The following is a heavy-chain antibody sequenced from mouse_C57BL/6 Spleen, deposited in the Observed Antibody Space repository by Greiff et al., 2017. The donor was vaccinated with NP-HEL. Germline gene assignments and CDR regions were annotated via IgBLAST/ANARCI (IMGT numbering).Heavy chain of an antibody. D-gene: IGHD3-2*02. CDR2: IDPSDSYT. V-gene: IGHV1-69*01. J-gene: IGHJ3*01. Sequence: QVQLKQPGAELVMPGASVKLSCKASGYTFTSYWMHWVKQRPGQGLEWIGEIDPSDSYTNYNQKFKGKSTLTVDKSSSTAYMQLSSLTSEDSAVYYCARSSSGPFAYWGQGTLVTVSA. CDR3: ARSSSGPFAY. CDR1: GYTFTSYW.